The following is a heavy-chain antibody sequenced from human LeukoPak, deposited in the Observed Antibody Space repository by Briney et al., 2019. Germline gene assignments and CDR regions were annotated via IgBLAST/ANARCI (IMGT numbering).Heavy chain of an antibody. CDR2: IYYSGST. Sequence: PSETLSLTCTVSGVAISSYYWSCIRQPPGKGLEWIGYIYYSGSTNYNPSLKSRVTISVDTSKNQFSLKLNSVTAADTAVYYCARHYDSSGYWYYFDYWGQGTLVTVSS. CDR1: GVAISSYY. CDR3: ARHYDSSGYWYYFDY. D-gene: IGHD3-22*01. V-gene: IGHV4-59*08. J-gene: IGHJ4*02.